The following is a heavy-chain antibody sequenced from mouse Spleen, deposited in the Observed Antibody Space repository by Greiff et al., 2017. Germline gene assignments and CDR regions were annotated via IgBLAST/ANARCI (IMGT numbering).Heavy chain of an antibody. V-gene: IGHV1-53*01. CDR3: ASRAITTVQYWYFDV. CDR2: INPSNGGT. Sequence: QVQLKQSGTELVKPGASVKLSCKASGYTFTSYWMHWVKQRPGQGLEWIGNINPSNGGTNYNEKFKSKATLTVDKSSSTAYMQLSSLTSEDSAVYYCASRAITTVQYWYFDVWGTGTTVTVSS. J-gene: IGHJ1*03. D-gene: IGHD1-1*01. CDR1: GYTFTSYW.